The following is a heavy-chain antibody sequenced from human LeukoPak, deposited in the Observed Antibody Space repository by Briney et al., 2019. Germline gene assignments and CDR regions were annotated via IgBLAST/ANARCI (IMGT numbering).Heavy chain of an antibody. Sequence: SETLSLTCTVSGGSISSYYWSWIRQPPGKGLEWIGYIHNSESTNYNPSLKSRVTISVDTSRDQFSLKLRSVTAADTAVYYCARSYYSNHYFDYWGQGTLVTVSS. CDR3: ARSYYSNHYFDY. V-gene: IGHV4-59*01. CDR2: IHNSEST. J-gene: IGHJ4*02. CDR1: GGSISSYY. D-gene: IGHD4-11*01.